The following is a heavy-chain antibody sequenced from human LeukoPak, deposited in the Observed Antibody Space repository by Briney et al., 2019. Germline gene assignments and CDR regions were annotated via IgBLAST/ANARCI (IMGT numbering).Heavy chain of an antibody. J-gene: IGHJ6*02. CDR3: AREILALWFGELLDPYYYYYGMDV. Sequence: GGSLRLSCAASGFTFSDCYMSWFRQAPGKGLEWLSYIGGSGADTNYADSVKGRFTISRDNAKNSLYLQMNSLRAEDTAVYYCAREILALWFGELLDPYYYYYGMDVWGQGTTVTVSS. CDR1: GFTFSDCY. CDR2: IGGSGADT. D-gene: IGHD3-10*01. V-gene: IGHV3-11*06.